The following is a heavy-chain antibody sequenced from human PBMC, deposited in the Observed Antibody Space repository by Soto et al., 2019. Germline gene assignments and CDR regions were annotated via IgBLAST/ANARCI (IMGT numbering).Heavy chain of an antibody. CDR3: AKDESGGLLWFGELDY. CDR1: GFTFSSYG. V-gene: IGHV3-30*18. Sequence: QVQLVESGGGVVQPGRSPRLSCAASGFTFSSYGMHWVRQAPGKGLEWVAGIASDGSNEYYRDSMKGRFTISRDNSKNTLYLQMKSLRDEDTAVYYCAKDESGGLLWFGELDYWGQGALVTVSS. CDR2: IASDGSNE. D-gene: IGHD3-10*01. J-gene: IGHJ4*02.